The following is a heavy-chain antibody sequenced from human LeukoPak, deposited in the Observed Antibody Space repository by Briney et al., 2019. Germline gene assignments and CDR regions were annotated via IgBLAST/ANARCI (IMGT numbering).Heavy chain of an antibody. V-gene: IGHV1-2*02. CDR3: ARRIVVDTAMVTVFDY. Sequence: GASVKVSCKASGYTFTGYYMHWVRQAPGQALEWMGWINPNSGGTNYAQKFQGRVTMTRDTSISTAYMELSRLRSDDTAVYYCARRIVVDTAMVTVFDYWGQGTLVTVSS. J-gene: IGHJ4*02. CDR1: GYTFTGYY. CDR2: INPNSGGT. D-gene: IGHD5-18*01.